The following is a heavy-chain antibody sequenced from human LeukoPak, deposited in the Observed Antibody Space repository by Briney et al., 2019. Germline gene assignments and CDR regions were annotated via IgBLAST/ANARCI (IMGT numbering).Heavy chain of an antibody. CDR3: ARGYYDSSGPWDY. V-gene: IGHV4-30-4*01. Sequence: SQTLSLTCTVSGGSISSGDYYWSWIRQPPGKGLEWIGYIYYSGSTYYNPSLKSRVTISVDTSKNQSSLKLSSVTAADTAVYYCARGYYDSSGPWDYWGQGTLVTVSS. D-gene: IGHD3-22*01. CDR1: GGSISSGDYY. CDR2: IYYSGST. J-gene: IGHJ4*02.